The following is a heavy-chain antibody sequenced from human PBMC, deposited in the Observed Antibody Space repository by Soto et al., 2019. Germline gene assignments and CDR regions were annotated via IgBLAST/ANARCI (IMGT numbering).Heavy chain of an antibody. CDR3: AKGLAVTNKWFDP. CDR1: GFILSSFG. J-gene: IGHJ5*02. CDR2: FSGSGGST. Sequence: EVQLLESGGGLVQPGGSLRLSCAASGFILSSFGMSWVRQTPGKGLEWVSGFSGSGGSTYYADSVKGRFTISRDNSKDTLYLQMNSLRTEDTAVYYCAKGLAVTNKWFDPWGQGNLVTVSS. V-gene: IGHV3-23*01. D-gene: IGHD4-4*01.